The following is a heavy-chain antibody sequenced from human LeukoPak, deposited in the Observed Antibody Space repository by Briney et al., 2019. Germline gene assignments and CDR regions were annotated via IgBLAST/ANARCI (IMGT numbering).Heavy chain of an antibody. Sequence: PGRSLRLSCAASGFTFSGYAMHWVRQAAGKGLEWVAVIWNDGSNKYYADSVKGRFTISRDNSKNTLYLQMNSLRAEDTAVYYCARDWKWLGYEYWGQGTLVTVSS. CDR1: GFTFSGYA. CDR3: ARDWKWLGYEY. V-gene: IGHV3-33*01. CDR2: IWNDGSNK. D-gene: IGHD6-19*01. J-gene: IGHJ4*02.